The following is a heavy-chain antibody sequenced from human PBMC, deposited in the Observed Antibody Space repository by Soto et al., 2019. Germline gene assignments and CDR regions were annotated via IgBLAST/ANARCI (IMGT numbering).Heavy chain of an antibody. J-gene: IGHJ4*02. Sequence: QVQLVQSGAELRKPGASVKVSCKASGYSFSSYGINWVRQAPGQGLEWMGGINTYNGNRNYAQKFEDRVTMTTATSTNTVYMELRSLKSDDTAIYYCARVRLRGYDSSGFYSWGQGTLVTVSS. CDR1: GYSFSSYG. V-gene: IGHV1-18*01. CDR3: ARVRLRGYDSSGFYS. CDR2: INTYNGNR. D-gene: IGHD3-22*01.